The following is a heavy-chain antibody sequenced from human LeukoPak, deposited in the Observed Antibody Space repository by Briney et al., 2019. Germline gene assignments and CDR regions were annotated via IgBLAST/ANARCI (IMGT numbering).Heavy chain of an antibody. J-gene: IGHJ4*02. D-gene: IGHD3-22*01. V-gene: IGHV3-33*01. CDR2: IWYDGSNI. CDR1: GFTFSSYG. Sequence: QPGRSLRLSCAASGFTFSSYGMHWVRQAPGKGLEWLAVIWYDGSNIYYADPVEGRFAISRDNSKNALYLQINSLRAEDTAVYYCARARNDYDTSSFSALDYWGQGTLVTVSS. CDR3: ARARNDYDTSSFSALDY.